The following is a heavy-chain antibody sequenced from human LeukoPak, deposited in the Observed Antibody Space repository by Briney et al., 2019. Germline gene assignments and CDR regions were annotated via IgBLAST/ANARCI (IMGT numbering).Heavy chain of an antibody. CDR3: ARGDSSSILVNDAFDF. V-gene: IGHV3-48*03. Sequence: GGSLRLSCAASGFTFSSYEMNWIRQAPGKGLEWVAYISSSSSTIYYADSVKGRFTISRDNAKNSLSLQLSSLRGEDTALYYCARGDSSSILVNDAFDFWGQGTMVTVSS. J-gene: IGHJ3*01. CDR2: ISSSSSTI. CDR1: GFTFSSYE. D-gene: IGHD2-21*01.